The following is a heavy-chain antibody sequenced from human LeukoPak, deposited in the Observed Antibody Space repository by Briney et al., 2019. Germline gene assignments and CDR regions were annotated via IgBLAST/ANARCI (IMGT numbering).Heavy chain of an antibody. CDR3: ARGAKQWLVRYYYGMDV. J-gene: IGHJ6*02. V-gene: IGHV4-31*03. Sequence: SETLSLTCTVSGGSISSGGYYWSWIRQHPGKGLEWIGYIYYSGSTYYNPSLKSRVTISVDTSKNQFSLKLSSVTAADTAVYYCARGAKQWLVRYYYGMDVWGQGTTVTVSS. CDR2: IYYSGST. D-gene: IGHD6-19*01. CDR1: GGSISSGGYY.